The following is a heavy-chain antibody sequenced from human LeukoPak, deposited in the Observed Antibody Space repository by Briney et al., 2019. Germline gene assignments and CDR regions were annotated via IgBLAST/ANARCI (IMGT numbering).Heavy chain of an antibody. CDR2: IGDAGT. J-gene: IGHJ3*01. CDR1: GFTFNDFA. Sequence: GGSLRLSCAASGFTFNDFAMTWVRQAPRKGLEWVSSIGDAGTYYADSVKGRFTISRDNPKNMLYLQLNSLRAGDTAMYYCAKNLGPFDVRGQGTMVTVSS. D-gene: IGHD3-16*01. V-gene: IGHV3-23*01. CDR3: AKNLGPFDV.